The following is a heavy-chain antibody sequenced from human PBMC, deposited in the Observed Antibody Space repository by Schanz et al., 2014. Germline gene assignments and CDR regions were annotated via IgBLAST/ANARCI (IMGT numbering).Heavy chain of an antibody. J-gene: IGHJ4*02. CDR1: GFTFSTYA. V-gene: IGHV3-23*01. CDR3: AIIGVMVAVAGTRADY. Sequence: EVQLLESGGGLVQPGGSLRLSCAASGFTFSTYAMSWVRQAPGKGLEWVSAISGSGGSTYYADSVKGRFTISRDNAKISLFLQMNRLRAEDTALYYCAIIGVMVAVAGTRADYWGQGTLVTVSS. CDR2: ISGSGGST. D-gene: IGHD6-19*01.